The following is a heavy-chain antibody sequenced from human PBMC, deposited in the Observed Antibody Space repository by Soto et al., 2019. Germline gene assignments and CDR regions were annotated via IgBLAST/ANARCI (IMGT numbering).Heavy chain of an antibody. CDR1: GGSISSYY. D-gene: IGHD6-13*01. CDR3: ARGVSTLDSIAAAGLVDY. Sequence: SETLSLTCTVSGGSISSYYWSWIRQPPGKGLEWIGYIYYSGSTNYNPSLKSRVTISVDTSKNQFSLKLSSVTAADTAVYYCARGVSTLDSIAAAGLVDYWGQGTLVTVSS. CDR2: IYYSGST. V-gene: IGHV4-59*01. J-gene: IGHJ4*02.